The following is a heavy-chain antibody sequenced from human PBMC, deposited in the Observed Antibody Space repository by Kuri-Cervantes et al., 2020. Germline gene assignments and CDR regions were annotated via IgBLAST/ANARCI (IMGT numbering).Heavy chain of an antibody. V-gene: IGHV1-18*01. CDR3: ARDDTMVRGAPVDY. CDR1: GYTFTSYG. CDR2: ISAYNGDT. Sequence: ASVKVSCKASGYTFTSYGISWVRQAPGQGLEWMGWISAYNGDTSYAQKLQGRVTMTTDTSTSTAYMELRSLRSDDTAVYYCARDDTMVRGAPVDYWGQGTLVTVSS. D-gene: IGHD3-10*01. J-gene: IGHJ4*02.